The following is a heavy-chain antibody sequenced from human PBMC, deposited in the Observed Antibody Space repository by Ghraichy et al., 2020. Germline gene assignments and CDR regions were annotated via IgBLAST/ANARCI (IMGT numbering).Heavy chain of an antibody. Sequence: LSLNCAASGFSFSDYGMHWVRQAPGKGLEWVSFIRYDGREQYYVDSAKGRFTVSRDNSNNMLYLQMGSLRGEDTAVYYCAKDQAGGWGQGTLVTVSS. CDR1: GFSFSDYG. V-gene: IGHV3-30*02. CDR2: IRYDGREQ. CDR3: AKDQAGG. J-gene: IGHJ4*02.